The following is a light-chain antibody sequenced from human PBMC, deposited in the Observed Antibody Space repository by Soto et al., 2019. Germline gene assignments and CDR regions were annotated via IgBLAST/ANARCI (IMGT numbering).Light chain of an antibody. CDR3: QHFGGTTFT. CDR1: QSVSSY. V-gene: IGKV3-11*01. CDR2: GAS. Sequence: ELVLTQSPATLSLSQGGRATLSCRASQSVSSYLAWYQQKPGQAPRLLIYGASTRATGIPARFSGSGSGTHFTLTISCLEPGDFAVYYCQHFGGTTFTFGQGTRLEIK. J-gene: IGKJ5*01.